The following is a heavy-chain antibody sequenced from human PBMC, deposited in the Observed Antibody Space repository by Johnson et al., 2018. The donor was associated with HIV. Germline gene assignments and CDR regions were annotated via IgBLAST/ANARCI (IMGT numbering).Heavy chain of an antibody. CDR3: ARNGLIPAAKGVAFDI. CDR2: IYSGGST. Sequence: VQLVESGGGLIQPGGSLRLSCAASGFTVSNNYMIWVRQAPGKGLEWVSVIYSGGSTYQADSVKGRFTISRDNSKNTLYLQMNSLRAEDTAVYYCARNGLIPAAKGVAFDIWGHGTMVTVSS. V-gene: IGHV3-53*01. J-gene: IGHJ3*02. D-gene: IGHD2-2*01. CDR1: GFTVSNNY.